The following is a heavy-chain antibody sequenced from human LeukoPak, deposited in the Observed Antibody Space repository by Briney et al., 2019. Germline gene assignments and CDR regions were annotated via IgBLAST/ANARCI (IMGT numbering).Heavy chain of an antibody. CDR3: ARERDYYDSSGPDDY. D-gene: IGHD3-22*01. CDR1: GFTFSNYA. J-gene: IGHJ4*02. CDR2: ISYDGSKK. V-gene: IGHV3-30*04. Sequence: GGSLRLSCAASGFTFSNYAMHWVRQAPGKGLEGVAVISYDGSKKYYADSVKGRFTISRDNSNNTLYLQMDSLRAEDTAVYYCARERDYYDSSGPDDYWGQGTLVTVSS.